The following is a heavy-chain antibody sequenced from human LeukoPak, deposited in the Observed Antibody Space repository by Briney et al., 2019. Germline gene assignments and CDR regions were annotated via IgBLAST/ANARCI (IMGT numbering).Heavy chain of an antibody. D-gene: IGHD3-3*01. Sequence: SETLSLTCTVSGGSIGSYYWSWIWQPPGKGLEWIGYIYYSGSTNYNPSLKSRVTISVDTSKNQFSLKLSSVTAADTAVYYCARHRVVDTDYDFWSGYFNYYYGMDVWGQGTTVTVSS. CDR2: IYYSGST. V-gene: IGHV4-59*08. J-gene: IGHJ6*02. CDR3: ARHRVVDTDYDFWSGYFNYYYGMDV. CDR1: GGSIGSYY.